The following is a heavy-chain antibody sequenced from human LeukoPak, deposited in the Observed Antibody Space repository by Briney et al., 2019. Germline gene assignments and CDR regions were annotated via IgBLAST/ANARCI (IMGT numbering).Heavy chain of an antibody. J-gene: IGHJ5*02. Sequence: SETLSLTCAVYGGSFSGYYWSWIRQPPGKGLEWIGETNHSGSTNYNPSLKSRVTISVDTSKNQFSLKLSSVTAADTAVYYCARGAVVPAAYNWFDPWGQGTLVTVSS. CDR1: GGSFSGYY. CDR2: TNHSGST. V-gene: IGHV4-34*01. CDR3: ARGAVVPAAYNWFDP. D-gene: IGHD2-2*01.